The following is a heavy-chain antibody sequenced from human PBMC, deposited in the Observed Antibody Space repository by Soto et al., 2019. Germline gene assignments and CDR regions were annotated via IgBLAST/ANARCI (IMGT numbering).Heavy chain of an antibody. V-gene: IGHV3-33*01. D-gene: IGHD3-10*01. CDR3: ARDRGSLTANYYYGMDV. CDR2: IWYDGSNK. J-gene: IGHJ6*02. Sequence: QVQLVESGGGVVQPGRSLRLSCAASGFTFSSYGMHWVRQAPGKGLEWVAVIWYDGSNKYYADSVKGRFTISRDNSKNTLYLQMNSLRAEDTAVYYCARDRGSLTANYYYGMDVWGQGTTVTVSS. CDR1: GFTFSSYG.